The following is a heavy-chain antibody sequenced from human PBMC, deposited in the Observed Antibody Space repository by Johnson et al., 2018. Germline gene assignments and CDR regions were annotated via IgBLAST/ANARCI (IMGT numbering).Heavy chain of an antibody. D-gene: IGHD1-26*01. V-gene: IGHV3-49*05. CDR2: IRSKAYGGTT. CDR3: TRDRIVGATSGYFQH. Sequence: EVQLVESWGGLVKPGRSLRLSCTASGFTFGDSAMSWFRQAPGKGLEWVGFIRSKAYGGTTEYAASVKGRFTISRDDSKSIAYLQMNSLKTEDTAVYYCTRDRIVGATSGYFQHWGQGTLVTVSS. CDR1: GFTFGDSA. J-gene: IGHJ1*01.